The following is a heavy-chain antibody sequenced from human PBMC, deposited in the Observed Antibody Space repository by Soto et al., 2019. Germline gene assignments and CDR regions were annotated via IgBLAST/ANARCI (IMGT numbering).Heavy chain of an antibody. CDR3: ASSRLDYGDYGKYYYYMAV. CDR2: TRTKAKSYTT. J-gene: IGHJ6*03. Sequence: GEALKISCAASGLTFCDPYMEWDRQAPGKGREWVGRTRTKAKSYTTEYAASVKGRFTISRDDSKTSLYLQMNSLKTEDTAVYYCASSRLDYGDYGKYYYYMAVWGKGTTVTVSS. V-gene: IGHV3-72*01. CDR1: GLTFCDPY. D-gene: IGHD4-17*01.